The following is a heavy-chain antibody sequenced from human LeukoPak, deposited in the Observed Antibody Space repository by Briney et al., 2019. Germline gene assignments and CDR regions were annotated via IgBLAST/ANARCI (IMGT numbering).Heavy chain of an antibody. CDR3: VRGFHSFDI. Sequence: GGSLRLSCAASGFTFSNYWMSWVRQAPGKGLEWVARTADKASSYITVYAASVQGRFIISRDDSKDSLYLQMNSPKAEDTAMYYCVRGFHSFDIWGQGTMVIVSS. CDR2: TADKASSYIT. CDR1: GFTFSNYW. J-gene: IGHJ3*02. V-gene: IGHV3-72*01. D-gene: IGHD2-21*01.